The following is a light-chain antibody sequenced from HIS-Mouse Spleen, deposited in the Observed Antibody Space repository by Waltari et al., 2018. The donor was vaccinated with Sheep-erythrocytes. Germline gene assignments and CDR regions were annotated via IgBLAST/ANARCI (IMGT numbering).Light chain of an antibody. CDR2: DVS. V-gene: IGLV2-11*01. CDR1: SSDVGGSNY. CDR3: CSYAGSYNHV. J-gene: IGLJ1*01. Sequence: QSALTQPRSVSGSPGQSVTISCTGTSSDVGGSNYVSWYQQHPGKAPKLMIYDVSKRPSGVPDRFSGSKSGHTASLTISGLQAEDEADYYCCSYAGSYNHVFATGTKVTVL.